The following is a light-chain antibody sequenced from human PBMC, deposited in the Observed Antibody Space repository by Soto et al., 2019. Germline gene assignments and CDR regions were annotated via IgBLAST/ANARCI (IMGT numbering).Light chain of an antibody. V-gene: IGKV4-1*01. CDR3: QQYYSTPFT. J-gene: IGKJ3*01. Sequence: DIVMTQSPDSLAVSLGERATINCKSSQSVLYSSNNKNYLAWYQQKPGQPPKLLIYWASTRESGVPDRFSGNGSGTDFTLTISSLQAEDVAVSYCQQYYSTPFTFGPGTKVDIK. CDR2: WAS. CDR1: QSVLYSSNNKNY.